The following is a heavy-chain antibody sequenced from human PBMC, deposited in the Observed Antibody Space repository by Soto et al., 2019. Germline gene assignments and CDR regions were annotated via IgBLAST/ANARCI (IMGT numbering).Heavy chain of an antibody. J-gene: IGHJ6*02. V-gene: IGHV1-69*01. Sequence: QVQLVQSGAEVKKPGSSVKVSCKASGGTFSSYAISWVRQAPGQGLEWMGGIIPIFGTANYAQKFQGRVTITADESKSTAYMELSSLRSEDTAVYYCARGESYSSRWTSSPDYYYGMDVWGQGTTVTVAS. D-gene: IGHD6-13*01. CDR2: IIPIFGTA. CDR3: ARGESYSSRWTSSPDYYYGMDV. CDR1: GGTFSSYA.